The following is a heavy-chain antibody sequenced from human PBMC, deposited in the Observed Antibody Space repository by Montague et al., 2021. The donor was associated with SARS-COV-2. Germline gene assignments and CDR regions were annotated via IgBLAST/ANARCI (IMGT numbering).Heavy chain of an antibody. J-gene: IGHJ6*02. CDR2: SSGSDGGT. CDR3: AEDSYYYGLGYGMDV. CDR1: GFTFSNSA. D-gene: IGHD3-10*01. Sequence: SLRLSCAASGFTFSNSAMNWVRQAPGKGLEWVSGSSGSDGGTHYXXSVKGRFTISRDNSKNVLYLQMNSLRAEDTALYYCAEDSYYYGLGYGMDVWGQGTTVTVSS. V-gene: IGHV3-23*01.